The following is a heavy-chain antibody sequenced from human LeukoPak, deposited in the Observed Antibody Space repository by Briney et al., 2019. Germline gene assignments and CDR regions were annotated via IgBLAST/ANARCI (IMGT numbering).Heavy chain of an antibody. V-gene: IGHV1-18*01. J-gene: IGHJ4*02. Sequence: ASVKVSCKASGYTFTSYGISWVRQAPGQGLEWMGWISAYNGNTNYAQKLQGRVTMTTDTSTSTAYMELRSLRSDDTAVYYCARDLLGGIFGVDPFDYWGQGTLVTVSS. D-gene: IGHD3-3*01. CDR2: ISAYNGNT. CDR1: GYTFTSYG. CDR3: ARDLLGGIFGVDPFDY.